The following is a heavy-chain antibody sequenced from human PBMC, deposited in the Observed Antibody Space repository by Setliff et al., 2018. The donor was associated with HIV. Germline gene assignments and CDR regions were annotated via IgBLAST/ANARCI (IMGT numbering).Heavy chain of an antibody. CDR2: IIPIFGTA. CDR3: ARGEKRFLEWLPLDYYYYYYMDV. CDR1: GGTFSGYA. Sequence: GASVKVSCKASGGTFSGYAISWARQAPGQGLELMGGIIPIFGTANYAQKFQGRVTITADESTSTAYMELSSLRSEDTAVYYCARGEKRFLEWLPLDYYYYYYMDVWGKGITVTVSS. D-gene: IGHD3-3*01. J-gene: IGHJ6*03. V-gene: IGHV1-69*13.